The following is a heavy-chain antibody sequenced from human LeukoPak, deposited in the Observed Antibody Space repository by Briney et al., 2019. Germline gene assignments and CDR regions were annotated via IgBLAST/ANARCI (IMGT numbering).Heavy chain of an antibody. CDR3: ATSNDAKIAPFDH. J-gene: IGHJ4*02. Sequence: SSETLSLTCTVSGVSMSAFQWSWVRQSPEKGLEWIGCVNTKGETNYNPSLKSRVTTSVDTSKSQFSLRLTSVTAADTAVYYCATSNDAKIAPFDHWGQGALVTVSS. V-gene: IGHV4-4*09. CDR1: GVSMSAFQ. D-gene: IGHD2-8*01. CDR2: VNTKGET.